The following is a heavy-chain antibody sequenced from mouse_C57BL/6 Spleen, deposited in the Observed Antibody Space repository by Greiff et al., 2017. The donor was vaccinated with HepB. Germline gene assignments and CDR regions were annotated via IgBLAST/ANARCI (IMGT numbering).Heavy chain of an antibody. Sequence: VQLQQSGPELVKPGASVKISCKASGYAFSSSWMNWVKQRPGKGLEWIGRLYPGDGDTNYNGKFKGKATLTADKSSSTAYMQLSSLTSEDSAVYFCARLAYYYGNSYFDYWGQGTTLTVSS. CDR3: ARLAYYYGNSYFDY. V-gene: IGHV1-82*01. D-gene: IGHD1-1*01. CDR1: GYAFSSSW. CDR2: LYPGDGDT. J-gene: IGHJ2*01.